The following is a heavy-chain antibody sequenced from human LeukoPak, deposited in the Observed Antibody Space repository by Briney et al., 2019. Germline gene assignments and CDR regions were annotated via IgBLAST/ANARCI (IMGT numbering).Heavy chain of an antibody. CDR2: ISGSGGST. V-gene: IGHV3-23*01. CDR1: GFTFSSYA. J-gene: IGHJ3*02. CDR3: AKFKAQDTRMVGATYDAFDI. D-gene: IGHD1-26*01. Sequence: PGGSLRLSCAASGFTFSSYAMSWVRQAPGKGLEWVSAISGSGGSTYYADSVKGRFTISRDNSKNTLYLQMNSLRAEDTAVYYCAKFKAQDTRMVGATYDAFDIWGQGTMVTVSS.